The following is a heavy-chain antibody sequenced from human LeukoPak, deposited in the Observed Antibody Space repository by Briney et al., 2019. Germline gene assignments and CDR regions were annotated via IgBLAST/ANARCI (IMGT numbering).Heavy chain of an antibody. CDR2: INSDGNTT. CDR3: ARDRWGNYGDYAAFDL. D-gene: IGHD4-17*01. Sequence: RINSDGNTTTSAASGKGRFTTSRDSAKNMLYLQMNSLTAEDTAVYYCARDRWGNYGDYAAFDLWGQGTMVTVSS. V-gene: IGHV3-74*01. J-gene: IGHJ3*01.